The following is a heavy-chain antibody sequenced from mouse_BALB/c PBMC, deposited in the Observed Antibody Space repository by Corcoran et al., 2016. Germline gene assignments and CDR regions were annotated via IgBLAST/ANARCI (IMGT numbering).Heavy chain of an antibody. CDR3: ASWDWYFDV. D-gene: IGHD4-1*01. CDR2: IDPANGNT. Sequence: EDQLQQSGAELVKPGASVKLSCTASGFNIKDTYMPWVKQRPEQGLEWIGRIDPANGNTKYDPKFQGNATITADTSSNTAYLKRSSLTSEDTAVYYCASWDWYFDVVGAGTTVTVSS. V-gene: IGHV14-3*02. CDR1: GFNIKDTY. J-gene: IGHJ1*01.